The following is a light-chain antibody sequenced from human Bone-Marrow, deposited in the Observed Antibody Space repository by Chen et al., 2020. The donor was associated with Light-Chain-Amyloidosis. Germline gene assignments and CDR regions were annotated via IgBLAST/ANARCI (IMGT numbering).Light chain of an antibody. Sequence: QSALTQPASVSGSPGQSITISFTGTSSDGGGDNHVSWYQQHQDKAPKLMIYEVTNRPSWVPARFSGSKSDNTASLTISGLQTEDEADYFCSSYTITNTLVFGSGTRVTVL. CDR1: SSDGGGDNH. CDR3: SSYTITNTLV. CDR2: EVT. V-gene: IGLV2-14*01. J-gene: IGLJ1*01.